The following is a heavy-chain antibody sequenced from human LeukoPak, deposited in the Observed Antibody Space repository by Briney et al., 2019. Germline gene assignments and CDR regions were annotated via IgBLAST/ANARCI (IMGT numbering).Heavy chain of an antibody. CDR1: GDSVSSNSAA. Sequence: SQTLSLTCAISGDSVSSNSAAWNWIRQSPSRGLEWLGRTYYRSKWYNEYTASVESRISINADTSKNQFSLQLKSVTSEDTAVYYCARFDYGAPDYWGQGTLVTVSS. D-gene: IGHD3-16*01. J-gene: IGHJ4*02. V-gene: IGHV6-1*01. CDR3: ARFDYGAPDY. CDR2: TYYRSKWYN.